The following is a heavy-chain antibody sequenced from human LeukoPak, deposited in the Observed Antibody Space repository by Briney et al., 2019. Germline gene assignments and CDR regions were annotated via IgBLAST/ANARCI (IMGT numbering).Heavy chain of an antibody. D-gene: IGHD3-9*01. CDR3: ARVFVLRYFDPFDY. Sequence: ASVKVSCKASGYTFTSYAIHWVRQAPGQGLEWMGWITPSGGTNYPQKFQGRVTMTRDTSISTAYMELSRLRSDDTAVYYCARVFVLRYFDPFDYWGQGTLVTVSS. CDR2: ITPSGGT. V-gene: IGHV1-2*02. J-gene: IGHJ4*02. CDR1: GYTFTSYA.